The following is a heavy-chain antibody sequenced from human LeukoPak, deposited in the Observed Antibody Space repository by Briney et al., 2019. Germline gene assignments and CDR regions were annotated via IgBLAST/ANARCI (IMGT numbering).Heavy chain of an antibody. V-gene: IGHV1-18*01. CDR3: ARGFYGDYCLDY. D-gene: IGHD4-17*01. J-gene: IGHJ4*02. Sequence: ASVKVSCKASGYTFTSYGISWVRQAPGQGLEWMGWISAYNGNTNYAQKLQGRVTMTTDTSTSTAYMELSSLRSEDTAVYYCARGFYGDYCLDYWGQGTLVTVSS. CDR2: ISAYNGNT. CDR1: GYTFTSYG.